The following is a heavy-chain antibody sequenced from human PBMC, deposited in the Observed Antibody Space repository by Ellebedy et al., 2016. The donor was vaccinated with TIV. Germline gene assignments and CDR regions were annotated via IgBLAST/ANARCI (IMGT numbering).Heavy chain of an antibody. J-gene: IGHJ4*02. Sequence: PGGSLRLSCAASGFIFNNYNLHWVRQAPGKGLEWVAIAHNDETYKFYADSVKGRFTISRDDSKNTLYLQMNSLRGEDTAVYYCARKNSSWSTDYWGQGTLVTVSS. CDR3: ARKNSSWSTDY. CDR2: AHNDETYK. CDR1: GFIFNNYN. V-gene: IGHV3-30*19. D-gene: IGHD5-18*01.